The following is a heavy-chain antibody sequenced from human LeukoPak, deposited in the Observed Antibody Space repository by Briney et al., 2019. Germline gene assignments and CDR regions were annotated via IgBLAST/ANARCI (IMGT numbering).Heavy chain of an antibody. J-gene: IGHJ4*02. CDR3: ARHSATAGTSFDY. V-gene: IGHV4-59*08. D-gene: IGHD6-13*01. CDR2: IYYSGST. CDR1: GGSISSHY. Sequence: SETLSLTCTVSGGSISSHYWSWIRQPPGKGLEWIGYIYYSGSTNYNPSLKSRVTISVDTSKNQFSLKLSSVTAADTAVYYCARHSATAGTSFDYWGQGTLVTVSS.